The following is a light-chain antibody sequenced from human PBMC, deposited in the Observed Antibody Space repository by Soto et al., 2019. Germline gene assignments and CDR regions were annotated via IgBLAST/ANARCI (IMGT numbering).Light chain of an antibody. CDR1: QSVSNN. CDR3: QPYNNWPLT. CDR2: DTS. J-gene: IGKJ4*01. V-gene: IGKV3-15*01. Sequence: EIVLTQSPGTLSLSPGERATLSCRASQSVSNNYLAWYQQKPGQTPRLLIYDTSTRATGIPARFSGSRSGPEFTLTINSLQSEDFAIYYCQPYNNWPLTSGGGTKVDIK.